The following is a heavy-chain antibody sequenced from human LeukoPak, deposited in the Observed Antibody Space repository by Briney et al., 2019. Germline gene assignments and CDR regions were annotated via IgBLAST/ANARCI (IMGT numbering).Heavy chain of an antibody. V-gene: IGHV3-23*01. D-gene: IGHD2-2*02. J-gene: IGHJ4*02. CDR1: GYTFSSSA. CDR2: ITDSHTRT. CDR3: ARDTPISTIDY. Sequence: GGSLRLSCAASGYTFSSSAMNSVRQAPGKGLEWVSGITDSHTRTHYADSVKGRFTISSDNSKNTLYLQMNSLRAEDTAVYYCARDTPISTIDYWGQGTLVTVSS.